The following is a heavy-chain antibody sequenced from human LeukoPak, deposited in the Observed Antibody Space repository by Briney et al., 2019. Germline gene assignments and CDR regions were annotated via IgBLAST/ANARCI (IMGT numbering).Heavy chain of an antibody. J-gene: IGHJ4*02. V-gene: IGHV3-23*01. Sequence: GGSLXLSCAASGITFSSYGMSWVRQAPGKGLEWVSAISDTGNTYHSDSVKGGFTISRDSSKNTMFLQMNRLRSEDAAGYYCAKXPVTTCRGAFCYPFDYWGLGTLVTVSS. CDR3: AKXPVTTCRGAFCYPFDY. CDR1: GITFSSYG. D-gene: IGHD2-15*01. CDR2: ISDTGNT.